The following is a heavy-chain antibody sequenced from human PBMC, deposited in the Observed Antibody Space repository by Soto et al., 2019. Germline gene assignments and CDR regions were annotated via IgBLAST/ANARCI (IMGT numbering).Heavy chain of an antibody. Sequence: ASVKVSCKASGYTFTSYGISCVRQAPGQGLEWMGWISAYNGNTNYAQKLQGRVTMTTDTSTSTAYMELRSLRSDDTAVYYCARDRRWLQMTWYEDYGMDVWGQGTTVTVSS. J-gene: IGHJ6*02. D-gene: IGHD5-12*01. CDR2: ISAYNGNT. CDR1: GYTFTSYG. V-gene: IGHV1-18*04. CDR3: ARDRRWLQMTWYEDYGMDV.